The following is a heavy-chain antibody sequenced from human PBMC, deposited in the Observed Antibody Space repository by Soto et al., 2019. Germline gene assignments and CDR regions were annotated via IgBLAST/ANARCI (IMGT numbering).Heavy chain of an antibody. Sequence: SETLSLTCTVSGGSISSYYWSWIRQPAGKGLEWIGRIYTSGSTNYNHSLKSRVTMSVDTSKNQFSLKLSSVTAADTAVYYCASAQFEYGDYRLDYWGQGTLVTVSS. V-gene: IGHV4-4*07. CDR3: ASAQFEYGDYRLDY. CDR1: GGSISSYY. J-gene: IGHJ4*02. D-gene: IGHD4-17*01. CDR2: IYTSGST.